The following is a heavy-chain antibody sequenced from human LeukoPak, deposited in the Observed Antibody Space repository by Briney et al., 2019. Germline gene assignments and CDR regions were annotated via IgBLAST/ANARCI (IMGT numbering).Heavy chain of an antibody. Sequence: SVKVSCKASGGSFASYAINWVRQAPGQGLEWMGGIIPIYDTTNYAHKFQGRVTITADGFTSSAYMDLSSLRSEDTAVYYCARDRAVVTAYAFDIWGQGTMVTVSS. CDR3: ARDRAVVTAYAFDI. D-gene: IGHD2-21*02. CDR2: IIPIYDTT. V-gene: IGHV1-69*13. CDR1: GGSFASYA. J-gene: IGHJ3*02.